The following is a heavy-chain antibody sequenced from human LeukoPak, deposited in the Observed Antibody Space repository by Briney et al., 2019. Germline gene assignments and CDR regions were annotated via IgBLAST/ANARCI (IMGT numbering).Heavy chain of an antibody. J-gene: IGHJ4*02. V-gene: IGHV4-4*09. Sequence: SETLSLTCTVSGGSISSYYWSWIRQPPGQGLEWIGFIYSSGSISYHHSLESRVSISLDTSKNQFSLRLTSVTAAVTAVYYCASTPILGANKDPFYYEGQGTLVTVSS. D-gene: IGHD1-26*01. CDR1: GGSISSYY. CDR3: ASTPILGANKDPFYY. CDR2: IYSSGSI.